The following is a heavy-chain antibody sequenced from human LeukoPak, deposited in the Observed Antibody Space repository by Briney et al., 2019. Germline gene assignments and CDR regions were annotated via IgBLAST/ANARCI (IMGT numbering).Heavy chain of an antibody. CDR3: ARHGLSDDYVWGSYRSQPDY. V-gene: IGHV5-51*01. Sequence: GESLKISWKGSGYSFTSYWIGWVRQMPGKGLEWMGIIYPGDSDTRYSPSFQGQVTISADKSISTAYLQWSSLKASDTAMYYCARHGLSDDYVWGSYRSQPDYWGQGTLVTVSS. J-gene: IGHJ4*02. CDR1: GYSFTSYW. CDR2: IYPGDSDT. D-gene: IGHD3-16*02.